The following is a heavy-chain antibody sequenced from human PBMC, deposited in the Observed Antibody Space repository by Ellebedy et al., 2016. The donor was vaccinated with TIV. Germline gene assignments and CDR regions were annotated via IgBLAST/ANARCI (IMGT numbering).Heavy chain of an antibody. D-gene: IGHD4-17*01. Sequence: SETLSLTXAVYGGSFSGYYWSWIRQPPGKGLEWIGEINHSGSTNYNPSLKSRVTISVDTSKNQFSLQLNSVTPEDTAVYYCARDVNTDYENWFDPWGQGTLVTVSS. J-gene: IGHJ5*02. CDR1: GGSFSGYY. CDR2: INHSGST. CDR3: ARDVNTDYENWFDP. V-gene: IGHV4-34*01.